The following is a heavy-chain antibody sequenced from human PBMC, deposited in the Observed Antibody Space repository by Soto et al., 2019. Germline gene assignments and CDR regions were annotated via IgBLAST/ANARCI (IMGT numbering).Heavy chain of an antibody. Sequence: PSETLSLTCTVSGGSISSDGNYWSWIRQHPGKGLEWIGYIYYSGCTYYNPSLKSRVTISVDTSKNQFSLKLNSVTAADTAVYYCARARMVRGIIYYYGMDVWGQGTTVTVSS. J-gene: IGHJ6*02. CDR1: GGSISSDGNY. V-gene: IGHV4-31*03. CDR3: ARARMVRGIIYYYGMDV. CDR2: IYYSGCT. D-gene: IGHD3-10*01.